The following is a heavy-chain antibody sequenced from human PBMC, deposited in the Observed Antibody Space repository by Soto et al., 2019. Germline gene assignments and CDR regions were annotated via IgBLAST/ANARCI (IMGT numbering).Heavy chain of an antibody. J-gene: IGHJ4*02. Sequence: QITLKESGPTLVKPTQTLTLTCTFSGFSLSTSEVGVTWIRQPPGKALEWLALIYWDDDKRYSPSLKSRLTITKDAAKNQVVLTMTNMDPVDTATYYCAHLDTTVTTQWGQGTLVTVSS. CDR2: IYWDDDK. CDR3: AHLDTTVTTQ. CDR1: GFSLSTSEVG. D-gene: IGHD4-17*01. V-gene: IGHV2-5*02.